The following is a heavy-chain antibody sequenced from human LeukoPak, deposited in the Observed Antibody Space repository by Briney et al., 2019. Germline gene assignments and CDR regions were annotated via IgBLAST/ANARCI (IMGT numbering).Heavy chain of an antibody. D-gene: IGHD3-3*01. CDR1: AFTFNDYY. J-gene: IGHJ3*02. CDR2: PNFSTTKI. V-gene: IGHV3-11*01. Sequence: LRFYCAASAFTFNDYYMSRIAPAPGNELKGGSYPNFSTTKINYADSVKGRFTISRDNAKNSLFLKMNSLTVEDTAVYYCASRVAFDIWGLGTMVTVSS. CDR3: ASRVAFDI.